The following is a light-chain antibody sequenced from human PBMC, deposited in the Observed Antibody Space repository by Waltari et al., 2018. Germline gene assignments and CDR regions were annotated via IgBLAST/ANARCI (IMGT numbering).Light chain of an antibody. V-gene: IGKV3-20*01. CDR1: QTIRTTY. CDR2: GTF. J-gene: IGKJ4*01. CDR3: QQYDISPLT. Sequence: EIVLTQSPGTLSLSPGEGATLSCRTSQTIRTTYLAWYQQKPGQAPTLLIYGTFTGATGIPDRFTGSGSGTDFSLTISSLEPEDFATYYCQQYDISPLTFGGGTKVEIK.